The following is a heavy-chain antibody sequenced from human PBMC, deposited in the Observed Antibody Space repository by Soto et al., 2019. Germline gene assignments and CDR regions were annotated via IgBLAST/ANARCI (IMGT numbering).Heavy chain of an antibody. CDR3: AKDKSIDYYYYGMDV. D-gene: IGHD3-22*01. V-gene: IGHV3-23*01. J-gene: IGHJ6*02. CDR2: ISGSGDST. Sequence: PGGSLRLSCAASGFTFSSYAMSWVRQAPGKGLEWVSAISGSGDSTYYADSVKGRFTISRDNSKNTLYLQMNSLRAEDTAVYYCAKDKSIDYYYYGMDVWGQGTTVTVSS. CDR1: GFTFSSYA.